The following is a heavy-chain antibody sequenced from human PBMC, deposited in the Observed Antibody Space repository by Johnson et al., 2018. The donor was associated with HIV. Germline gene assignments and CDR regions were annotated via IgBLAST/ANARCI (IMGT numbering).Heavy chain of an antibody. V-gene: IGHV3-20*04. D-gene: IGHD6-19*01. J-gene: IGHJ3*02. CDR3: ASTSSGWFYAFDI. Sequence: EKLVESGGDVVRPGGSLTLSCEVSGFTFTDHGMTWVRQAPGKGLEWVCGVNWNGAEAGYADSVKGRFTISRDNAKNFLYLQMNSLRVEDTALYYCASTSSGWFYAFDIWGQGTMVTVSS. CDR1: GFTFTDHG. CDR2: VNWNGAEA.